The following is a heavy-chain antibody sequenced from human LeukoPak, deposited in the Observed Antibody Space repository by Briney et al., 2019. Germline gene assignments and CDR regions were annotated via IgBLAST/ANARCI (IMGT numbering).Heavy chain of an antibody. CDR1: GFTFSSYA. D-gene: IGHD4-17*01. CDR2: ISGSGGST. Sequence: GGSLRLSCVASGFTFSSYAMSWVRQAPGKGPEWVSVISGSGGSTYYADSVKGRFTISRDNSKNTLYLQMNSLKTEDTAVYYCTDLGDYGVGWGQGTLVTVSS. J-gene: IGHJ4*02. CDR3: TDLGDYGVG. V-gene: IGHV3-23*01.